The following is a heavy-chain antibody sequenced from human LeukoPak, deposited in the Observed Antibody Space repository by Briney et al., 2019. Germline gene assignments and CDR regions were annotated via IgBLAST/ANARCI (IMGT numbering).Heavy chain of an antibody. Sequence: PGGSLRLSCAASGFTFSSYDMHWVRHATGKGLEWVSAIGTAGDTYYPGSVKGRFTISRENAKNSLYLQMNSLRAGDTAVYYCARGNNARRFDYWGQGTLVTVSS. CDR3: ARGNNARRFDY. D-gene: IGHD1/OR15-1a*01. J-gene: IGHJ4*02. CDR1: GFTFSSYD. CDR2: IGTAGDT. V-gene: IGHV3-13*01.